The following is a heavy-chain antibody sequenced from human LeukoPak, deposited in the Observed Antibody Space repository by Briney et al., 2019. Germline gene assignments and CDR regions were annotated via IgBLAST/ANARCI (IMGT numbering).Heavy chain of an antibody. D-gene: IGHD3-22*01. CDR2: IYYSGST. V-gene: IGHV4-59*01. J-gene: IGHJ4*02. CDR3: AREGYYYDRSGYGLHFDY. CDR1: GGSISSYY. Sequence: SETLSLTCTVSGGSISSYYWSWIRQPPGKGLEWIGYIYYSGSTNYNPSLKSRVTISVDTSKNQFSLKLSSVTAADTAVYYCAREGYYYDRSGYGLHFDYWGQGTLVTVSS.